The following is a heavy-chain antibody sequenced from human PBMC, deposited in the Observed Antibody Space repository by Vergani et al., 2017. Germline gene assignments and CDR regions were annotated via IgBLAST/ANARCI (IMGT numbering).Heavy chain of an antibody. D-gene: IGHD6-19*01. J-gene: IGHJ4*02. V-gene: IGHV1-69*04. CDR3: ARDSSSCWYRY. CDR2: IIPILGIA. CDR1: GGTFSSYA. Sequence: QVQLVQSGAEVKKPGSSVKVSCKASGGTFSSYAISWVRQAPGQGLEWMGRIIPILGIANYAQKFQGSVTITADKSTSTAYMELSSLRSEDTAVYYCARDSSSCWYRYWGQGTLVTVSS.